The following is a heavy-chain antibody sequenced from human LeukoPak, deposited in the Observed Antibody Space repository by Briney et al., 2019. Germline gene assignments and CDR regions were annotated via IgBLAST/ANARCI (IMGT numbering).Heavy chain of an antibody. CDR2: IYTSGST. D-gene: IGHD2-2*01. CDR1: GSVSGYY. Sequence: SETLSLTCTVSGSVSGYYWSWIRQPPGKGLEWIGYIYTSGSTNYNPSLESRVTISVDTSKNQFSLDLSSVTAADTAVYYCARQKCTSASCLTKNAFDIWGQGTMVTVSS. CDR3: ARQKCTSASCLTKNAFDI. J-gene: IGHJ3*02. V-gene: IGHV4-4*09.